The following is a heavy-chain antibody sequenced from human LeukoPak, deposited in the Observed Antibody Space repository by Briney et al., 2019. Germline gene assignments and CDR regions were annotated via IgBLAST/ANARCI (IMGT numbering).Heavy chain of an antibody. Sequence: GGSLRLSCAASGFTFSSYAMHWVRQAPGKGLEWVAVISYDGSNKYYADSVKGRFTISRDNSKNTLYLQMNSLRAEDTVVYYCAREGKWELLLDYWGQGTLVTVSS. CDR2: ISYDGSNK. CDR1: GFTFSSYA. CDR3: AREGKWELLLDY. V-gene: IGHV3-30*01. D-gene: IGHD1-26*01. J-gene: IGHJ4*02.